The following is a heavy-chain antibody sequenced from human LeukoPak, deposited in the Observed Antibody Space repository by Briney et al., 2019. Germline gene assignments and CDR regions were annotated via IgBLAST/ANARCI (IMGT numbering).Heavy chain of an antibody. V-gene: IGHV3-11*06. CDR1: GFTFSDYY. D-gene: IGHD3-3*01. J-gene: IGHJ4*02. CDR3: ARTSTIFGVVIIHGFDY. Sequence: GGSLRLSCAASGFTFSDYYMSWIRQAPGKGLEWVSYISSSSSYTNYADSVKGRFTISRDNAKNSLYLQMNSLRAEDTAVYYCARTSTIFGVVIIHGFDYWGQGTLVTVSS. CDR2: ISSSSSYT.